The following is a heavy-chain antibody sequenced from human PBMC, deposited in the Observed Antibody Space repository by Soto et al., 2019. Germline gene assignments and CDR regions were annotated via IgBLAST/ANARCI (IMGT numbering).Heavy chain of an antibody. D-gene: IGHD4-17*01. Sequence: ASVKVSCKASGYSFTTSGITWVRQAPGQGLEWLGWISTYNGNTNYAQKLQDRVTLTTDTSTSTAYMELRSLRSDDTAVYYCARRLYGDYDYWGQGTLVTVSS. J-gene: IGHJ4*02. CDR2: ISTYNGNT. CDR3: ARRLYGDYDY. V-gene: IGHV1-18*01. CDR1: GYSFTTSG.